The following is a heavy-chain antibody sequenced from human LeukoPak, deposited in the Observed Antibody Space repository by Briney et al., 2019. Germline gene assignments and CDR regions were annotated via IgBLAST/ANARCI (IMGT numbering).Heavy chain of an antibody. J-gene: IGHJ4*02. CDR1: GFPFSSYS. Sequence: GSLRLSCAASGFPFSSYSMNWVRQAPGKGLEWVSCISSSSSYIYYADSVKGRFTISRDNAKNSLYLQMNSLRAEDTAVYYCARAHNWKYGSFDFWGQGTLVTVSS. CDR3: ARAHNWKYGSFDF. D-gene: IGHD1-7*01. V-gene: IGHV3-21*01. CDR2: ISSSSSYI.